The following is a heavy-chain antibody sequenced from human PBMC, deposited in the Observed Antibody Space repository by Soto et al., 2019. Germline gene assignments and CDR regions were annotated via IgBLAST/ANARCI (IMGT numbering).Heavy chain of an antibody. J-gene: IGHJ4*02. CDR3: ARAGLDYYDSSGYYRY. V-gene: IGHV3-23*01. D-gene: IGHD3-22*01. CDR2: ISGSGGST. CDR1: GFTFKTST. Sequence: GGSLRLSCAASGFTFKTSTMHWVRQAPGKGLEWVSAISGSGGSTYYADSVKGRFTISRDNSKNTLYLQMNSLRAEDTAVYYCARAGLDYYDSSGYYRYWGQGTLVTVSS.